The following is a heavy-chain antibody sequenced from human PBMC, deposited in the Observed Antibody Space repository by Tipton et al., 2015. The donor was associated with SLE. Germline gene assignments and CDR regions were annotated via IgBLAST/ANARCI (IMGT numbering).Heavy chain of an antibody. V-gene: IGHV4-59*01. CDR1: GGSIRSYY. Sequence: TLSLTCSVSGGSIRSYYWSWIRQTPGKGLEWIGYMYYSEITNYNPSLYGRVSISVDTSRNQFSLKMNSVTAADTAMYFCARGYCSDGVCYGFGFFDYWGQGNLVTVSS. CDR3: ARGYCSDGVCYGFGFFDY. J-gene: IGHJ4*02. CDR2: MYYSEIT. D-gene: IGHD2-8*01.